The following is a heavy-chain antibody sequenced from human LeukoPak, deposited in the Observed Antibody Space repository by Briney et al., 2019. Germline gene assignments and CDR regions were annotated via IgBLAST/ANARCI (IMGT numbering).Heavy chain of an antibody. Sequence: GGSLRLSCAASGFTFSSYRMNWVRQAPGKGLEWVSSISSSSSYIYYADSVKGRFTISRDNAKNSLYLQMISLRAEDMAVYYCARDLWGTTVTTDYFDSWGQGTLVTVSS. J-gene: IGHJ4*02. D-gene: IGHD4-17*01. CDR3: ARDLWGTTVTTDYFDS. V-gene: IGHV3-21*01. CDR1: GFTFSSYR. CDR2: ISSSSSYI.